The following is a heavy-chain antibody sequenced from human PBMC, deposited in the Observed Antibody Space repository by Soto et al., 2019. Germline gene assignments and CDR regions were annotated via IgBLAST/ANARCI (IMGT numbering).Heavy chain of an antibody. D-gene: IGHD3-22*01. Sequence: PGESLKISCKGSGYSFTSYWISWVRQMPGKGLEWMGRIDPSDSYTNYSPSFQGHVTISADKSISTAYLQWSSLKASDTAMYYCARQRYYYDSSGYFAGYYFDYWGQGTLVTVSS. J-gene: IGHJ4*02. V-gene: IGHV5-10-1*01. CDR1: GYSFTSYW. CDR2: IDPSDSYT. CDR3: ARQRYYYDSSGYFAGYYFDY.